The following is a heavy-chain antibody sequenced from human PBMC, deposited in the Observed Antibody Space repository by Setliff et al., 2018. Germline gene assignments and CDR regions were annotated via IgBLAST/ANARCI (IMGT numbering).Heavy chain of an antibody. D-gene: IGHD3-9*01. CDR3: ARGQTLRHFDWPTAFDY. CDR1: GDTFSTYA. V-gene: IGHV1-18*01. Sequence: ASVKVSCKASGDTFSTYALSWVRQAPGQGPEWMGWTSAYSGETNCAQIFQGRVTMTTDTPTSTAYMELRSLTSDDTAVYYCARGQTLRHFDWPTAFDYWGLGTLVTVSS. J-gene: IGHJ4*02. CDR2: TSAYSGET.